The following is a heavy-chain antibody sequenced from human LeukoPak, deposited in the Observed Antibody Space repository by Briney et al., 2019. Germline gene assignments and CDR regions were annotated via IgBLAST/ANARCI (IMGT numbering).Heavy chain of an antibody. Sequence: ASVKVSCKASGYTFTGYYMHWVRQAPGQGLEWMGWINPASGATYYAQNFQDRVTMTRDTSIPTGYMELSRLISDDTAMYYCASYYDSSGYHPSRSDYWGQGTLVTVSS. CDR1: GYTFTGYY. CDR3: ASYYDSSGYHPSRSDY. V-gene: IGHV1-2*02. D-gene: IGHD3-22*01. CDR2: INPASGAT. J-gene: IGHJ4*02.